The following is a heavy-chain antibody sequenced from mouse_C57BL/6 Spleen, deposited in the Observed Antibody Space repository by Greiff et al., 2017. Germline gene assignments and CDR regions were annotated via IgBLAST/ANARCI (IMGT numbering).Heavy chain of an antibody. CDR3: ARRYGSIYAMDY. V-gene: IGHV5-17*01. CDR2: ISSGSSTI. J-gene: IGHJ4*01. D-gene: IGHD1-1*01. CDR1: GFTFSDYG. Sequence: EVKLVESGGGLVKPGGSLKLSCAASGFTFSDYGMHWVRQAPEKGLEWVAYISSGSSTIYYADKVKGRFTISRDNAKNTLFLQMTSLRSEDTAMYYCARRYGSIYAMDYWGQGTSVTVSS.